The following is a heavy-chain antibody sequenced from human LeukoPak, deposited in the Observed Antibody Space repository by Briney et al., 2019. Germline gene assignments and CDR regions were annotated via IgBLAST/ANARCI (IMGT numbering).Heavy chain of an antibody. D-gene: IGHD2-2*01. J-gene: IGHJ5*02. CDR3: ARDLGYCSTASCYAWFDP. CDR2: IYYSGNS. CDR1: GGSISSYY. Sequence: SETLSLTCTVSGGSISSYYWSWIRQPPGKGLEWIGYIYYSGNSNYNPSLNSRVTISVDTSKNQFSLRLSSVTAADTAIYYCARDLGYCSTASCYAWFDPWGQGTLVTVSS. V-gene: IGHV4-59*01.